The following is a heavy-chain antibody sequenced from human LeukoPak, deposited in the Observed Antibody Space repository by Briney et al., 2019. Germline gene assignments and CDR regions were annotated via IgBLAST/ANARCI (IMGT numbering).Heavy chain of an antibody. J-gene: IGHJ4*02. V-gene: IGHV3-30*18. CDR1: GFTFSSYG. D-gene: IGHD3-22*01. CDR3: AKVSWYYYDSSGYPSRDY. CDR2: ISYDGSNK. Sequence: PGGSLRLSCAASGFTFSSYGMHWVRQAPGKGLEWVAVISYDGSNKYYADSVKGRFTISRDNSKNTLYLQMNSLRAEDTAVYYCAKVSWYYYDSSGYPSRDYWGQGTLVTVSS.